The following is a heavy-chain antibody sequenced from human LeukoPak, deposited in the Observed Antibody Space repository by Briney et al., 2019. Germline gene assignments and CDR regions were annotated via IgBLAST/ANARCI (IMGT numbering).Heavy chain of an antibody. CDR3: TTGPDILTDY. J-gene: IGHJ4*02. V-gene: IGHV3-15*01. CDR1: GFTVSSNY. Sequence: GGSLRLSCAASGFTVSSNYMSWVRQAPGKGLEWVGRIKSKTDGGTTDYAAPVKGRFTISRDDSKNTLYLQMNSLKTEDTAVYYCTTGPDILTDYWGQGTLVTVSS. D-gene: IGHD3-9*01. CDR2: IKSKTDGGTT.